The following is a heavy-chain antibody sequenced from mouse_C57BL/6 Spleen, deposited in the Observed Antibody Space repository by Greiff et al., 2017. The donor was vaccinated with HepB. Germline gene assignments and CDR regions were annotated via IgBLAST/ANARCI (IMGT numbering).Heavy chain of an antibody. J-gene: IGHJ4*01. CDR1: GFSLTSYG. D-gene: IGHD1-1*01. V-gene: IGHV2-6-1*01. Sequence: VKLVESGPGLVAPSQSLSITCTVSGFSLTSYGVHWVRQPPGKGLEWLVVIWSDGSTTYNSALKSRLSISKDNSKSQVFLKMNSLQTDDTAMYYCARHYYYGSSNYYAMDYWGQGTSVTVSS. CDR2: IWSDGST. CDR3: ARHYYYGSSNYYAMDY.